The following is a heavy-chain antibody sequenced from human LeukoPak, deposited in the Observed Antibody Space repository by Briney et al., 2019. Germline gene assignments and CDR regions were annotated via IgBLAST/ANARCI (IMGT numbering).Heavy chain of an antibody. CDR2: ISSSSSYI. CDR1: GDSISSVGYY. D-gene: IGHD3-3*01. V-gene: IGHV3-21*01. CDR3: ARVGSITIFGVVTPPTY. J-gene: IGHJ4*02. Sequence: LSLTCTVSGDSISSVGYYWTWVRQAPGKGLEWVSSISSSSSYIYYADSVKGRFTISRDDAKNSLYLQMNSLRAEDTAVYYCARVGSITIFGVVTPPTYWGQGTLVTVSS.